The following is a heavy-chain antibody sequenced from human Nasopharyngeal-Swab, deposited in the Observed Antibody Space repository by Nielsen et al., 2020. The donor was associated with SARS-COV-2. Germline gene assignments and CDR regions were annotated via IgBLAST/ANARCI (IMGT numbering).Heavy chain of an antibody. Sequence: SETLSLTCTVSGGSMSSGGYYWYWIRQHPGKGLEWIGYIYIGGNTYYNPSLKSRLTISVNTSKNQFSQKLSSVSAADTAVYYCASLNYGLNSGFDFDYWGQGTLVTVSS. D-gene: IGHD4-17*01. V-gene: IGHV4-31*03. J-gene: IGHJ4*02. CDR1: GGSMSSGGYY. CDR2: IYIGGNT. CDR3: ASLNYGLNSGFDFDY.